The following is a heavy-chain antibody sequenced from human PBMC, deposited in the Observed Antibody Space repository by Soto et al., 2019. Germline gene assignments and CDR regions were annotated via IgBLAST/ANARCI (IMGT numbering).Heavy chain of an antibody. CDR2: MNQDGSEK. V-gene: IGHV3-7*05. J-gene: IGHJ4*02. CDR3: VRDILAPGSFVYFDY. CDR1: GFTFRSYY. Sequence: GGSMGLSCVASGFTFRSYYMTWVRQAPGEGLEWVANMNQDGSEKYYVDSVKGRFIISRDNAENSLYLEVSSLRADDTAVYHCVRDILAPGSFVYFDYWGQGTLVTVSS. D-gene: IGHD2-8*02.